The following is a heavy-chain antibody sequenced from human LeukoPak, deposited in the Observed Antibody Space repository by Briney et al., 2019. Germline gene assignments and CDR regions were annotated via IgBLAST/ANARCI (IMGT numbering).Heavy chain of an antibody. Sequence: GGSLRLSCAASGFTFSSYWMHWVRQAPGKGLVWVSRINSDGSSTSYADSVKGRFTIPRDNAKNTLYLQMNSLRAEDTAVYYCARGLVVVPAAIRYWGQGTLVTVSP. CDR1: GFTFSSYW. CDR2: INSDGSST. V-gene: IGHV3-74*01. D-gene: IGHD2-2*02. CDR3: ARGLVVVPAAIRY. J-gene: IGHJ4*02.